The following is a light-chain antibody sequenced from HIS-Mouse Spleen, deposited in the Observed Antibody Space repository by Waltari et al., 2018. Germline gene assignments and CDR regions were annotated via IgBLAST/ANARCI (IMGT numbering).Light chain of an antibody. CDR2: EDS. CDR1: SLPTKS. J-gene: IGLJ2*01. CDR3: YSTDSSGNHRV. V-gene: IGLV3-10*01. Sequence: SYELTQPPSVSVSPGQTARITCSGDSLPTKSASLYQQKSGQAPVLVIYEDSKRPSGIPERFSGSSSGTMATLTISGAQVEDEADYYCYSTDSSGNHRVFGGGTKLTVL.